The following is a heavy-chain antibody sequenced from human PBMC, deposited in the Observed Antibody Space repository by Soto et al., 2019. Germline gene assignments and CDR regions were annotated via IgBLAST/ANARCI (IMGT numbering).Heavy chain of an antibody. Sequence: EVQLVESGGGLVEPGGSLRLSCAASGFSFNVAWLSWVRQAPGKGLEWVGRVKSKTSGGTVDYGAPVKGRFTISSDDAIHTLDLQMNSLKGEDTAVYYCVADVAEVGRGELEYLGQGTLVTVSS. J-gene: IGHJ4*02. CDR1: GFSFNVAW. D-gene: IGHD3-16*01. CDR2: VKSKTSGGTV. CDR3: VADVAEVGRGELEY. V-gene: IGHV3-15*01.